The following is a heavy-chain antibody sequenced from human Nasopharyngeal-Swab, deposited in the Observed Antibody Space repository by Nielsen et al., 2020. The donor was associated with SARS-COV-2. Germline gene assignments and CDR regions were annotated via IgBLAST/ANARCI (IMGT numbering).Heavy chain of an antibody. Sequence: GESLKISFAASGFTFSSYAMHWVRQVPGKGLEWVAVISYDGSNKYYADSVKGRFTISRDNSKNTLYLQMNSLRAEDTAVYYCASDPYCSGGSCYDYWGQGTLVTVSS. CDR2: ISYDGSNK. V-gene: IGHV3-30*04. CDR1: GFTFSSYA. D-gene: IGHD2-15*01. J-gene: IGHJ4*02. CDR3: ASDPYCSGGSCYDY.